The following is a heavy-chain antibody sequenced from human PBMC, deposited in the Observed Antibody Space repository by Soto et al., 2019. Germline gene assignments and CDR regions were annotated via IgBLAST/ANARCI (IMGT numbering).Heavy chain of an antibody. J-gene: IGHJ4*02. CDR2: ISGSGGST. CDR3: AKDTPRGEQWLVGVFDY. CDR1: GFTFSSYA. Sequence: EVQLLESGGGLVQPGGSLRLSCAASGFTFSSYAMSWVRQAPGKGLEWVSAISGSGGSTYYADSVKGRFTISRDNSKNTLYLQMNSLRAEDTAVYYCAKDTPRGEQWLVGVFDYWGQGTLVTASS. D-gene: IGHD6-19*01. V-gene: IGHV3-23*01.